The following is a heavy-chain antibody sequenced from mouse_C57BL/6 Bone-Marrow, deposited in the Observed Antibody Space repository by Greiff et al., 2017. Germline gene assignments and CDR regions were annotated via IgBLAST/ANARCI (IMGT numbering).Heavy chain of an antibody. D-gene: IGHD1-2*01. J-gene: IGHJ2*01. Sequence: QVQLQQPGAELVKPGASVKLSCKASGYTFTNYWITWVKQRPGQGLEWIGDIYPGSGSTNYNEKFKSKATLTVDTSSSTAYMQLSSLTSEDSAVYYCARNYYGSHFDYWGQGTTLTVSS. V-gene: IGHV1-55*01. CDR3: ARNYYGSHFDY. CDR2: IYPGSGST. CDR1: GYTFTNYW.